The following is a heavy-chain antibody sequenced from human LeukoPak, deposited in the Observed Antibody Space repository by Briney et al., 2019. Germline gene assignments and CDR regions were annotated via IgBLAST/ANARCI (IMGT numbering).Heavy chain of an antibody. J-gene: IGHJ6*02. CDR2: MNPNSGNT. V-gene: IGHV1-8*01. D-gene: IGHD3-10*01. CDR3: ASMVRGVIAYGMDV. Sequence: VASVKVSCKASGYTFTSYDINWVRQATGQGLEWMGWMNPNSGNTGYAQKLQGRVTMTRNTSISTAYMELSSLRSEDTAVYYCASMVRGVIAYGMDVWGQGTTVTVSS. CDR1: GYTFTSYD.